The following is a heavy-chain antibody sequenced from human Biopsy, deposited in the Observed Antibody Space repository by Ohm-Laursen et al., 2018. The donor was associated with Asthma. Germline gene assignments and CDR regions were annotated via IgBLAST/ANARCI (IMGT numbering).Heavy chain of an antibody. V-gene: IGHV3-21*01. CDR3: ARDAPTGGYVDY. D-gene: IGHD7-27*01. Sequence: SLRLSCTAFGFTFSGYTMNWVRQAPGKGLEWVSSITSSSSYIFYADSVKGRFTISRDNVRNSLYLQMNSLRADDTAVYYCARDAPTGGYVDYWGQGTLVTVSS. J-gene: IGHJ4*02. CDR2: ITSSSSYI. CDR1: GFTFSGYT.